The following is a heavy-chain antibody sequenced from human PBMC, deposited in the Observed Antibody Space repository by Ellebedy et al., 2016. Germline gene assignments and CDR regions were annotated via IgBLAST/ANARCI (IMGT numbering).Heavy chain of an antibody. CDR3: ARAGYSYGTDSYYYGMDV. D-gene: IGHD5-18*01. V-gene: IGHV3-23*01. J-gene: IGHJ6*02. CDR1: RFSFSNFF. CDR2: ISADGGST. Sequence: GESLKISXATSRFSFSNFFMSWVRQTPGKGLEWVSRISADGGSTYLADSVKGRFTISRDNSKNTLYLQMNSLRVDDTAVYYCARAGYSYGTDSYYYGMDVWGQGTTVTVSS.